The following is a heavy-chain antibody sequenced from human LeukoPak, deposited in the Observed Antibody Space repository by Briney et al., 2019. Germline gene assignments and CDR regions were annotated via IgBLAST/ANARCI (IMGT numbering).Heavy chain of an antibody. J-gene: IGHJ4*02. V-gene: IGHV3-74*01. CDR1: GFTFSSHW. CDR2: INNGGSDT. Sequence: GGSPRLSCAASGFTFSSHWMHWVRQAPGKGLVWVSRINNGGSDTKYADSVKGRFTASRDNAKNTLYVQMNSLRAEDTAVYYCARGFRGPDYWGQGTLVTVSS. D-gene: IGHD3-16*01. CDR3: ARGFRGPDY.